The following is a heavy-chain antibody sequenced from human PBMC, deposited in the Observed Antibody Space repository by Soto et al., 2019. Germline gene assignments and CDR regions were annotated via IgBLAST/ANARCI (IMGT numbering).Heavy chain of an antibody. CDR2: ISGHGVNS. Sequence: QVQLVQSGAEVKKPGASVKVSCQASGYTFSTYGISWVRQAPGQGLEWMGWISGHGVNSNYAQRLQGRVTVTTDTSTSTAYMELRNLRSDDTAVYYCARSGFYGSVSRPYVFDSWGQGPLVTVSS. J-gene: IGHJ4*02. D-gene: IGHD3-10*01. CDR3: ARSGFYGSVSRPYVFDS. CDR1: GYTFSTYG. V-gene: IGHV1-18*01.